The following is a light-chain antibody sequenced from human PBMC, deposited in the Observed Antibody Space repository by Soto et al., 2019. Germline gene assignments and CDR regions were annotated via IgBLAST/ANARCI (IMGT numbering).Light chain of an antibody. CDR1: SSDVGGYNY. V-gene: IGLV2-14*01. CDR3: SSYTSSSTLV. CDR2: DVS. Sequence: QSVLTQPAFVSGSPGQSITISCTGTSSDVGGYNYVSWYQQHPGKAPKLMIYDVSNRPSGVSNRFSGSKSGNTASLTISGLQAEDEADYYCSSYTSSSTLVVGTGTKLTVL. J-gene: IGLJ1*01.